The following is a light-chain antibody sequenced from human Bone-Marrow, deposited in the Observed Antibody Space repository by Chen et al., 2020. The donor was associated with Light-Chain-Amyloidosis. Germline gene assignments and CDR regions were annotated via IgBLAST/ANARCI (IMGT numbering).Light chain of an antibody. J-gene: IGLJ3*02. Sequence: QSALTQPASVSGSPGQSITISCSGTSSDVGGYIFVSWYQQHPGEAPKLIIYDVSNRPAGVSNCFSASKSGNTASLTISGLQAEDEADYYCSSYTRSSTWVFGGGTKVTVL. V-gene: IGLV2-14*03. CDR1: SSDVGGYIF. CDR3: SSYTRSSTWV. CDR2: DVS.